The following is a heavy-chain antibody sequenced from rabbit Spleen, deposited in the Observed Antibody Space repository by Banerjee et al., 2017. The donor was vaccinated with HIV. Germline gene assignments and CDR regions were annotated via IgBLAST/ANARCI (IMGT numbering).Heavy chain of an antibody. D-gene: IGHD2-1*01. CDR2: IVPIFGVT. CDR1: GFDFSTYS. CDR3: GRGSATMTMVITGYYLSL. Sequence: QLMESGGGLVQPGGSLKLSCKASGFDFSTYSMSWVRQAPGKGLEWIGYIVPIFGVTYYANWVNGRFTISSHNAQNTLYLQLNSLTAADTATYFCGRGSATMTMVITGYYLSLWGPGTLVTVS. J-gene: IGHJ4*01. V-gene: IGHV1S7*01.